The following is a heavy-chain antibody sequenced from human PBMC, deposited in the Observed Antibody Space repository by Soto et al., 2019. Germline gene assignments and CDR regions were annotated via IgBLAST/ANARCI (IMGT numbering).Heavy chain of an antibody. J-gene: IGHJ1*01. CDR3: ARDARLFYYGDYFQH. CDR2: ISAYNGKT. CDR1: GYTFTSYG. V-gene: IGHV1-18*01. D-gene: IGHD1-26*01. Sequence: QVQLVQSGAEVKKPGASVKVSCKASGYTFTSYGISWVRQAPGQELEWMGWISAYNGKTNYAQKLQGRVTMTTDTSTSTAYMELRSLRSDDTAVYYCARDARLFYYGDYFQHWGQGTLVTVSS.